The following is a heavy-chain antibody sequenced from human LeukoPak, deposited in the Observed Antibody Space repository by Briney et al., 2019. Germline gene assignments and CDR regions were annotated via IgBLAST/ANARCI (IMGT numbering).Heavy chain of an antibody. V-gene: IGHV4-39*01. CDR3: ARHEYSGSYYGLSWFDP. J-gene: IGHJ5*02. D-gene: IGHD1-26*01. CDR2: IDYSGST. Sequence: PSETLSLTCTVSGGSISSSGYYSGWIRQPPGKGLEWIASIDYSGSTYYNPSLKSRVTISVDTSKNQLSLKLSSLTAADTAVYYCARHEYSGSYYGLSWFDPWGQGTLVTVSS. CDR1: GGSISSSGYY.